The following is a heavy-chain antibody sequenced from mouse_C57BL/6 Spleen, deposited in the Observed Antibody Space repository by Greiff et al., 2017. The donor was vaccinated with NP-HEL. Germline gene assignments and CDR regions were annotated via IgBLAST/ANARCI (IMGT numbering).Heavy chain of an antibody. CDR1: GYTFTSYW. Sequence: VQLQQSGAELVRPGTSVKLSCKASGYTFTSYWMHWVKQRPGQGLEWIGVIDPSDSYTNYNQKFKGKATLTVDTSSSTAYMQLSSLTSEDSAVYYCARSYYYGSSYRYFDVWGTGTTVTVSS. V-gene: IGHV1-59*01. D-gene: IGHD1-1*01. CDR3: ARSYYYGSSYRYFDV. J-gene: IGHJ1*03. CDR2: IDPSDSYT.